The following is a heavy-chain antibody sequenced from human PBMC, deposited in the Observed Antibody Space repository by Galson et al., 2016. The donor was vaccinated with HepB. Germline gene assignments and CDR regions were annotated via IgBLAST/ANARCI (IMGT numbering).Heavy chain of an antibody. J-gene: IGHJ4*02. Sequence: CTISGDSVSSEDAAWNWIRQSPSRGLEWLGRTSYRSKWHFDYAESVKSRITINPDTAKNQFSLQLNSVTPEDTAIYYCARSYLLGRGFGSWGQGTLVTVSS. CDR2: TSYRSKWHF. CDR1: GDSVSSEDAA. V-gene: IGHV6-1*01. CDR3: ARSYLLGRGFGS. D-gene: IGHD7-27*01.